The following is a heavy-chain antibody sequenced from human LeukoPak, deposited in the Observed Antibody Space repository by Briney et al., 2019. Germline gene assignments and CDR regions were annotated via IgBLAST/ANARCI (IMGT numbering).Heavy chain of an antibody. J-gene: IGHJ5*02. D-gene: IGHD3-10*01. CDR3: AKTQLLWFGGTKSFDP. CDR1: GFTFSSYA. V-gene: IGHV3-23*01. CDR2: ISGSGGST. Sequence: GGSLRLSCAASGFTFSSYAMSWVRQAPGKGLEWVSAISGSGGSTYYADSVKGRFTISRDNSKNTLYLQMNSLRAEDTAVYYCAKTQLLWFGGTKSFDPWGQGTLVTVSS.